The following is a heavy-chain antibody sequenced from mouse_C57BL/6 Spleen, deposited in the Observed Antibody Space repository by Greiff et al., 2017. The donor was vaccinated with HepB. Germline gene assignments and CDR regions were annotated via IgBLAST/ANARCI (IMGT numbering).Heavy chain of an antibody. D-gene: IGHD2-4*01. CDR3: ARRYDYDQAWCAY. J-gene: IGHJ3*01. V-gene: IGHV1-50*01. Sequence: QVQLQQPGAELVKPGASVKLSCKASGYTFTSYWMQWVKQRPGQGLEWIGEIDPSDSYTNYNQKFKGKATLTVDTSSSTAYMQLSSLTSEDSAVYYWARRYDYDQAWCAYWGQGTLVTVSA. CDR1: GYTFTSYW. CDR2: IDPSDSYT.